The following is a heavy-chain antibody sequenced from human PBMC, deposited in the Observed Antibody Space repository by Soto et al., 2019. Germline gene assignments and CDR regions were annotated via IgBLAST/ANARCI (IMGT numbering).Heavy chain of an antibody. Sequence: QVQLQESGPGLVKPSQTLSPTCTVSGGSISSGGYYWSWIRQHPGKGLEWIGYIYYSGSTYYNPSLKSRVTISVDTSKNQFSLKLSSVTAADTAVYYCARAPYGDYVVLVDYWGQGTLVTVSS. J-gene: IGHJ4*02. V-gene: IGHV4-31*03. CDR2: IYYSGST. CDR3: ARAPYGDYVVLVDY. CDR1: GGSISSGGYY. D-gene: IGHD4-17*01.